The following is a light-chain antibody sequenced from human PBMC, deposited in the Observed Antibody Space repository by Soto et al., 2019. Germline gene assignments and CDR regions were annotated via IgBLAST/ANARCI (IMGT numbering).Light chain of an antibody. CDR1: SSNIGSNT. V-gene: IGLV1-44*01. CDR3: AAWDDSLNRYV. Sequence: QSVLTQPPSASGTPGQRVTISCSGSSSNIGSNTVNWYQQLPGTAPKLLIHSNNQRPSGVPDRFSGSKSGTSASLAISGLQSEDVADYYCAAWDDSLNRYVFGTGTRVTIL. J-gene: IGLJ1*01. CDR2: SNN.